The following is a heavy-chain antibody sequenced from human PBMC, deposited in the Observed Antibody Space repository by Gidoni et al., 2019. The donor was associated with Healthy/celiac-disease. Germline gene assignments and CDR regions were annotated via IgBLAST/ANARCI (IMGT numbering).Heavy chain of an antibody. CDR2: ISGSGGST. Sequence: EVQLLESGGGLVQPGGSLRLSCAASGFTFRSSAMSWVRQAPGKGLEWVSAISGSGGSTYYADSVKGRFTISRDNSKNTLYLQMNSLRAEDTAVYYCAKDANYYDSSGYPDAFDIWGQGTMVTVSS. CDR1: GFTFRSSA. D-gene: IGHD3-22*01. V-gene: IGHV3-23*01. J-gene: IGHJ3*02. CDR3: AKDANYYDSSGYPDAFDI.